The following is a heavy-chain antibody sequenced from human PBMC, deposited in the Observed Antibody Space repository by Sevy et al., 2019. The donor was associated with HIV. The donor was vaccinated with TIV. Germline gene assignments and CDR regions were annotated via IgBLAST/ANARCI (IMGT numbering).Heavy chain of an antibody. CDR2: IWYDGSNK. V-gene: IGHV3-33*06. J-gene: IGHJ4*02. CDR3: AKEGSSWAFDY. CDR1: GFTFSSYG. Sequence: GGSLRLSCAASGFTFSSYGMHWVRQAPGKGLEWVAVIWYDGSNKYYADSVKGRFTISRDNSKNTLYLQMTSLRAEDTAVYYCAKEGSSWAFDYWGQGTLVTVSS. D-gene: IGHD6-13*01.